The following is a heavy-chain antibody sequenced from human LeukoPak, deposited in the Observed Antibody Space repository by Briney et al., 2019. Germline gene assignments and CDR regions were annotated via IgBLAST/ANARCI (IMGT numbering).Heavy chain of an antibody. CDR2: IRSKAYGGTI. J-gene: IGHJ4*02. CDR1: GFTFGDYA. Sequence: GGSLRLSCTASGFTFGDYAMSWFRQAPGKGLEWVGFIRSKAYGGTIEYGASVKGRFTISRDDSKSIAYLQMNSPKTEDTAVYYCTRVVGDYVPPGYWGQGTLVTVSS. V-gene: IGHV3-49*03. CDR3: TRVVGDYVPPGY. D-gene: IGHD3-16*01.